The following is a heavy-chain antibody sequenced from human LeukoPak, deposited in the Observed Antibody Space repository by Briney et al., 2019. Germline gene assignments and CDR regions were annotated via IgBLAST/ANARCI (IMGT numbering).Heavy chain of an antibody. D-gene: IGHD2-15*01. J-gene: IGHJ4*02. CDR2: IWSDGGAK. V-gene: IGHV3-30*02. Sequence: GGSLRLSCAASGLTFSSYGMHWVRQAPGKGLEWVAMIWSDGGAKYYADSVKGRFTISRDNSKNTLNLQMNSLSVEDTAVYYCAKDLAFCSGGSCAYWGQGSLVTVSS. CDR1: GLTFSSYG. CDR3: AKDLAFCSGGSCAY.